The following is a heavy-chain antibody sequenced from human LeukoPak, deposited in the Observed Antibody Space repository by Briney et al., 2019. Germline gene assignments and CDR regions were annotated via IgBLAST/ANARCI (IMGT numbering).Heavy chain of an antibody. Sequence: PGGSLRLSCAASGFTFSSYAMHWVRQAPGKGLEWVAVISYDGSNKYYADSVKGRFTISRDNAKNSLYLQMNSLRAEDTAVYYCARALENSYGYPLFDYWGQGTLVTVSS. D-gene: IGHD5-18*01. CDR2: ISYDGSNK. CDR3: ARALENSYGYPLFDY. CDR1: GFTFSSYA. J-gene: IGHJ4*02. V-gene: IGHV3-30-3*01.